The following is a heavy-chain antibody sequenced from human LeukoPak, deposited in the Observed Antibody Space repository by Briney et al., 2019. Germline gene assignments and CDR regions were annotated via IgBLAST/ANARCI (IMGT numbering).Heavy chain of an antibody. V-gene: IGHV3-30*02. D-gene: IGHD1-1*01. CDR1: GFTFSGYG. Sequence: GGSLRLSCAASGFTFSGYGTHWVRQAPGKGLEWVALIRYDGSNKFYADSVKGRFTISRDNSKNTLYLQMNSLRAEDTAVYYCAKDLTKYFDYWGQGTLVTVSS. CDR3: AKDLTKYFDY. J-gene: IGHJ4*02. CDR2: IRYDGSNK.